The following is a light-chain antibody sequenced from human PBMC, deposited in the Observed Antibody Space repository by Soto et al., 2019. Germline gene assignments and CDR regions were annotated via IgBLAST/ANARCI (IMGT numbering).Light chain of an antibody. Sequence: QSVLTQPASVSGSPGQSITISCTGTSSDVGGYNYVSWYQQHPGKAPKVVIYEVSNRPSWISHRFSGSKSGNTASLTISGLQAEDEAADYCSSYTSSNTLVFGGGTQLTVL. CDR1: SSDVGGYNY. CDR3: SSYTSSNTLV. J-gene: IGLJ2*01. CDR2: EVS. V-gene: IGLV2-14*01.